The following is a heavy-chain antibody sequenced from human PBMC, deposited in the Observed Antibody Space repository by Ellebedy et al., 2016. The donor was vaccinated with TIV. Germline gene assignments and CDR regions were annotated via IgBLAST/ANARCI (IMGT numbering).Heavy chain of an antibody. Sequence: GGSLRLXXAASGFTFADYAMHWVRQAPGKGLEWVSGISWNSGSIGYADSVKGRFTISRDNAKNSLNLQMNSLRAEDTALYYCARERIEGYGYIFDYWGQGTLVTVSS. CDR1: GFTFADYA. D-gene: IGHD5-18*01. V-gene: IGHV3-9*01. CDR3: ARERIEGYGYIFDY. J-gene: IGHJ4*02. CDR2: ISWNSGSI.